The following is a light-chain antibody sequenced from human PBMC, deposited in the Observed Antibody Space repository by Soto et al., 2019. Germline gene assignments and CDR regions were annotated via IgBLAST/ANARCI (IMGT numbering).Light chain of an antibody. J-gene: IGKJ4*01. V-gene: IGKV3-15*01. CDR3: QQYDDDPPLI. CDR1: RNFNRK. Sequence: EIVMTQSPATLSVSPGERATLSCRASRNFNRKLAWYQQKPGQAPRLLISGASTRATGSPARFSGSGYGTEVTLPIISRQYQDFEVSYCQQYDDDPPLIFGGGTKVEIK. CDR2: GAS.